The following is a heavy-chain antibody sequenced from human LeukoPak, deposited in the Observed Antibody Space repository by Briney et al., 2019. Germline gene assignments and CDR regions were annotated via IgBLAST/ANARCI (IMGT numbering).Heavy chain of an antibody. CDR2: IIPIFGTA. CDR3: AISPPSLLIVGANVMDV. CDR1: GGTFSSYA. J-gene: IGHJ6*03. D-gene: IGHD1-26*01. V-gene: IGHV1-69*06. Sequence: ASVKVSCKASGGTFSSYAISWVRQAPGQGLEWMGGIIPIFGTANYAQKFQGRVTMTEDTSTDTAYMELSSLRSEDTAVYYCAISPPSLLIVGANVMDVWGKGTTVTVSS.